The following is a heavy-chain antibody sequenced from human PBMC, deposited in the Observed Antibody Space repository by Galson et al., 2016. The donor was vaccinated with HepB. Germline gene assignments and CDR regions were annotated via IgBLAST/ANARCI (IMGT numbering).Heavy chain of an antibody. CDR2: FNPEDGER. CDR1: VYTLTEVS. J-gene: IGHJ6*02. CDR3: ATDLPQATRAGRYYYGLDV. V-gene: IGHV1-24*01. Sequence: SCKVSVYTLTEVSIYWVRQAPGKGLEWVGGFNPEDGERVYAQKFQRRVTTTEDTSTDTASMELSSLTSDDTAVYYCATDLPQATRAGRYYYGLDVWGQGTAVTVSS.